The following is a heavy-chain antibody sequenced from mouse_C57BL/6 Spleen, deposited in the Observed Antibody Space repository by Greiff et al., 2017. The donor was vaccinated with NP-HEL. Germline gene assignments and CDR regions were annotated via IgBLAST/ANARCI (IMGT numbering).Heavy chain of an antibody. J-gene: IGHJ3*01. CDR3: TTDILRFAY. Sequence: QVQLKESGAELVRPGASVTLSCKASGYTFTDYEMHWVKQTPVHGLEWIGAIDPETGGTAYNQKFKGKAILTADKSSSTAYMELRSLTSEDSAVYYCTTDILRFAYWGQGTLVTVSA. CDR2: IDPETGGT. D-gene: IGHD2-10*01. V-gene: IGHV1-15*01. CDR1: GYTFTDYE.